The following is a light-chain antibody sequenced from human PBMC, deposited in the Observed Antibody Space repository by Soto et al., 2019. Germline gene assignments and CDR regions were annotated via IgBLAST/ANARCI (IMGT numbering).Light chain of an antibody. J-gene: IGKJ2*01. Sequence: DIVLTQSPATLSLFPGERATLSCRASRSISNYLAWYQQKPGQPPRLLIYDASNRATDIPARFGGSGSGTDFTLTISSLEPDDFAVYYCQQRGYWYTFGQGTKLEIK. CDR3: QQRGYWYT. CDR1: RSISNY. V-gene: IGKV3-11*01. CDR2: DAS.